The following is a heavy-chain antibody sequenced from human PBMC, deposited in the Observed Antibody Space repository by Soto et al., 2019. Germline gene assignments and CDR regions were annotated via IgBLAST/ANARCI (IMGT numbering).Heavy chain of an antibody. Sequence: LSRTCAVYGGSFSGYYWSWIRQPPGKGLEWIGEINHSGSTNYNPSLKSRVTISVDTSKNQFSLKLSSVTAADTAVYYCARGTGTTYYYYGMDVWGQGTTVTVSS. CDR1: GGSFSGYY. CDR3: ARGTGTTYYYYGMDV. CDR2: INHSGST. D-gene: IGHD1-1*01. J-gene: IGHJ6*02. V-gene: IGHV4-34*01.